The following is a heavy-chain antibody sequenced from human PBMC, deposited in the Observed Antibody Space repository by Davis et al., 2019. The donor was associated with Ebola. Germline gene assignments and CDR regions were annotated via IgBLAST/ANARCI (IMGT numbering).Heavy chain of an antibody. Sequence: GESLKISCAASGFTFSGSAMHWVRQASGKGLEWVGRIRSKANSYATAYAASVKGRFTISRDDSKNTAYLQMNSLKTEDTAVYYCTRTTVTTGDDYWGQGTLVTVSS. V-gene: IGHV3-73*01. CDR1: GFTFSGSA. CDR3: TRTTVTTGDDY. CDR2: IRSKANSYAT. J-gene: IGHJ4*02. D-gene: IGHD4-17*01.